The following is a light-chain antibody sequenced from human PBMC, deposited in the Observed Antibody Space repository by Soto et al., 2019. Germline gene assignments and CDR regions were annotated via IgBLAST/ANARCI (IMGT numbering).Light chain of an antibody. CDR1: QSVGNN. CDR2: GAS. J-gene: IGKJ5*01. V-gene: IGKV3-20*01. Sequence: EIVLTQSPSTLSVSAGARATLSWGASQSVGNNLAWYQQKPGQPPRLLIHGASSRATGIPDRFSGSGYGTDFNLTISRLEPEDFAVYYCQQHGTSPITFGQGTRLEIK. CDR3: QQHGTSPIT.